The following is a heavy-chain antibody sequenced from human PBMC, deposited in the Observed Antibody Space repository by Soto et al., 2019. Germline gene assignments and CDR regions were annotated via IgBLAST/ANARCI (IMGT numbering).Heavy chain of an antibody. CDR3: ARRITIFGVVIGDYYYYMHV. J-gene: IGHJ6*03. V-gene: IGHV4-34*01. CDR1: GGSFSGYY. D-gene: IGHD3-3*01. CDR2: INHSGST. Sequence: PSETLSLTCAVYGGSFSGYYWSWIRQPPGKGLEWIGEINHSGSTNYNPSLKSRVTISVDTSKNQFSLKLSSVTAADTAVYYCARRITIFGVVIGDYYYYMHVWGKGTTVTVSS.